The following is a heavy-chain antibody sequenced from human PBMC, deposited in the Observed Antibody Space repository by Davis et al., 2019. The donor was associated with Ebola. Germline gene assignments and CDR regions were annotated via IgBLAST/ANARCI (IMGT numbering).Heavy chain of an antibody. CDR3: ARHRGSGYYGAIDF. D-gene: IGHD5-12*01. V-gene: IGHV3-69-1*01. CDR2: IVSTSYM. J-gene: IGHJ4*02. CDR1: GFIFTKYD. Sequence: GESLKISCAASGFIFTKYDMHWVRQAPGKGLEWVSSIVSTSYMYYADSVKGRFTISRDNAKNTLYLQMNSLRAEDTAVYFCARHRGSGYYGAIDFWGQGTLVTVSS.